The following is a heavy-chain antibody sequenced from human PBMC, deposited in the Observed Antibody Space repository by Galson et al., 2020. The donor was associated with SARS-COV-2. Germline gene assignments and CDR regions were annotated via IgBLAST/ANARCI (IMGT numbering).Heavy chain of an antibody. Sequence: GGSLRLSCAASGFTFSSYSMYWVRQAPGKGLEWVSCISSSSSYIYYADSVKGRFTISRDNAKNSLYLQMNSLRAEDTAVYYCASPRGDDYYDSSGFDYWGQGTLVTVSS. V-gene: IGHV3-21*01. CDR1: GFTFSSYS. J-gene: IGHJ4*02. CDR2: ISSSSSYI. D-gene: IGHD3-22*01. CDR3: ASPRGDDYYDSSGFDY.